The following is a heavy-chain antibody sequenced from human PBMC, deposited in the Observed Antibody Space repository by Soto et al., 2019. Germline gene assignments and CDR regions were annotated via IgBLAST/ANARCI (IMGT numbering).Heavy chain of an antibody. CDR1: GGTFSSYA. J-gene: IGHJ6*02. Sequence: QVQLVQSGAEVKKPGSSVKVSCKASGGTFSSYAISWVRQAPCQGLEWMGGISPIFGTVNYAQKFQGRVTITADESTSKVYMELSSLRADDTAVYYCARGGPLVRGTDSYYGMDVLGQGTTVTVSS. CDR3: ARGGPLVRGTDSYYGMDV. V-gene: IGHV1-69*01. D-gene: IGHD3-10*01. CDR2: ISPIFGTV.